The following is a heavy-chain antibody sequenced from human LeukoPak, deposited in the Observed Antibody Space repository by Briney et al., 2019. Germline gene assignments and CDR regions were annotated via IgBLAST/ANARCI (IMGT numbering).Heavy chain of an antibody. Sequence: GGSLRLSCAASGFTFSSYAMSWVRQAPGKGLEWVSAISGSGGSTYYADSVKGRFTISRDNSKNTLYLQMNSLRAEDTAVYYCAKAPARNHARGRITMVRGVIGIDAFDIWGQGTMVTVSS. CDR2: ISGSGGST. CDR3: AKAPARNHARGRITMVRGVIGIDAFDI. J-gene: IGHJ3*02. D-gene: IGHD3-10*01. CDR1: GFTFSSYA. V-gene: IGHV3-23*01.